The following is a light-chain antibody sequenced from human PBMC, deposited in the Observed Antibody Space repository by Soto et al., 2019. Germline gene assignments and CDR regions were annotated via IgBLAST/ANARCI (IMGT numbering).Light chain of an antibody. CDR1: SSTVGGYDS. CDR2: EVS. J-gene: IGLJ1*01. CDR3: SSYAGSNSYV. V-gene: IGLV2-8*01. Sequence: QSALTQPPSASGSPGQSVTLSCTGTSSTVGGYDSVSWYQQHPGKAPKLMIYEVSKRPSGVPDRFSGSKSGNTASLTVSGLQAEDEADYYCSSYAGSNSYVFGTGTKVTDL.